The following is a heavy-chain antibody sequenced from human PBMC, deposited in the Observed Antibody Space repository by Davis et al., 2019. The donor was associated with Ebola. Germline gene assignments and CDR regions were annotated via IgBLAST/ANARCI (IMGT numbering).Heavy chain of an antibody. CDR1: GFTFTNAW. CDR2: IKSKTDGGTT. Sequence: GGSLRLSCAASGFTFTNAWMNWVRQAPGKGLEWVGRIKSKTDGGTTDYAAPVKGRFIISRDDPRNTLYLHMNSLKTDDTAVYYCTSNIYGVVSVAYWGQGTLVSVSS. V-gene: IGHV3-15*01. D-gene: IGHD2-8*01. J-gene: IGHJ4*02. CDR3: TSNIYGVVSVAY.